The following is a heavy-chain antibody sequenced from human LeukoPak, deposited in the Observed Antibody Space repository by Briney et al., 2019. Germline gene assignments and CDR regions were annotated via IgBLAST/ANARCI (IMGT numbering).Heavy chain of an antibody. J-gene: IGHJ4*02. Sequence: GGSLRLSCAASGFTFSSYSMNWVRQAPGKGLEWVSAISSTGSTIFYADSLKGRFTISRDNAKNSLYLQMTSLRAEDTAVYYCATSKLRRRYYYDSSGYPFDCWGQGTLVTVSS. CDR3: ATSKLRRRYYYDSSGYPFDC. D-gene: IGHD3-22*01. V-gene: IGHV3-21*01. CDR2: ISSTGSTI. CDR1: GFTFSSYS.